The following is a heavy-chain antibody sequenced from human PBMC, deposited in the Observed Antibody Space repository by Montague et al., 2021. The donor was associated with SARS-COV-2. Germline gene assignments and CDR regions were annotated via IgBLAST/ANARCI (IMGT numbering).Heavy chain of an antibody. CDR3: ATEPRHYYDRSASDF. CDR1: GFSFSSYS. D-gene: IGHD3-22*01. J-gene: IGHJ4*02. V-gene: IGHV3-30*04. CDR2: FSHDGTNK. Sequence: SLRLSCAASGFSFSSYSMHWVRQAPGKGLEWVAVFSHDGTNKYYADSVKGRFTISRDNSRNTLYLQMNSLRPEDTAVYYCATEPRHYYDRSASDFWGQGTLVTVSS.